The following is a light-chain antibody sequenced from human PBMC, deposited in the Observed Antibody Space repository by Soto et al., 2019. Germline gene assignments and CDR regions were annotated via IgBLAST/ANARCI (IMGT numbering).Light chain of an antibody. J-gene: IGKJ5*01. CDR1: QTVSSY. V-gene: IGKV3-20*01. CDR3: QQYGTSPIT. Sequence: ENVLTQSPGTLSLSPGERATLSCRASQTVSSYLTWYQQRPGQAPRLLSSGSFRRSTGIQDRFSSSWSETDFTLIISRLEPEDFALYYCQQYGTSPITLGQGTRLEIK. CDR2: GSF.